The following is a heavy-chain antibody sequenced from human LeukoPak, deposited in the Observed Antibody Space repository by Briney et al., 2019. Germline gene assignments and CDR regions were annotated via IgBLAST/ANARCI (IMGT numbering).Heavy chain of an antibody. CDR1: GFPLSSYA. J-gene: IGHJ4*02. Sequence: GGSLRLSCAASGFPLSSYAMSWVRQGPGKGLEWVAATSSSDPGTYHADSVRGRFTISRDNSKNTLYLQMNSLRAEDTAVYYCAKEAKGDFYFDYWGQGTLVTVSS. V-gene: IGHV3-23*01. CDR2: TSSSDPGT. D-gene: IGHD3-3*01. CDR3: AKEAKGDFYFDY.